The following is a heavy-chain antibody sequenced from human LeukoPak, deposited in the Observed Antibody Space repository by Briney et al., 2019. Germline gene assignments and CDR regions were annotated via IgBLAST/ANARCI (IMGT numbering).Heavy chain of an antibody. CDR1: GGSISSSSYY. V-gene: IGHV4-39*01. J-gene: IGHJ5*02. CDR3: ARRQLVYVWFDP. CDR2: IYYSGST. Sequence: SETLSLTCTVSGGSISSSSYYWGWIRQPPGKGLEWIGSIYYSGSTYYNPSLKSRVTISVDTSKNQFSLKLSSVTAADTAVYYCARRQLVYVWFDPWGQGTLVTVSS. D-gene: IGHD6-13*01.